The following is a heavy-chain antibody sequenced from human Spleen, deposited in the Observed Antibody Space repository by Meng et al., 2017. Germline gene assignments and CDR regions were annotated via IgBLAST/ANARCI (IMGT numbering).Heavy chain of an antibody. J-gene: IGHJ4*02. CDR2: IYHGGDT. CDR3: ASWIYSCGWQ. CDR1: CGPIMSMDV. Sequence: GPGPVDPVGTASLTCTVSCGPIMSMDVGSWVRQPPGKGLEWIGEIYHGGDTNYNPSLKSRVTIAIDKSKNQFSLKLTSVTAADTAVYYCASWIYSCGWQWGQGALVTVSS. D-gene: IGHD6-19*01. V-gene: IGHV4-4*02.